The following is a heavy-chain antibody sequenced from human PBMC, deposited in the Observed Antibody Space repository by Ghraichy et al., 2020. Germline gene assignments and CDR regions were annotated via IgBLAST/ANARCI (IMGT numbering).Heavy chain of an antibody. CDR3: AREPVDY. J-gene: IGHJ4*02. V-gene: IGHV3-53*01. Sequence: GGSLRLSCAVSGFTVNSNYMSWVRQAPGKGLEWVAVIYSGDTTRYADFVKGRFTIFRDTSKNTVYLQMNSLGEEDTAVYYCAREPVDYWGQGTHLTVAS. CDR1: GFTVNSNY. CDR2: IYSGDTT.